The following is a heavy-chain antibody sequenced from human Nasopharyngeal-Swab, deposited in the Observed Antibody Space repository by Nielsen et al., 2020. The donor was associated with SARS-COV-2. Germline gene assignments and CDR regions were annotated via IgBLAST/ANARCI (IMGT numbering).Heavy chain of an antibody. Sequence: ASVKVSCKVSGYTLTELSMHWVRQAPGKGLEWMGGFDPEDGETIYAQKFQGRVTMTEDTSTDTAYMELSSLRSEDTAVYYCVREGLYRSSSDVDYWGQGTLVTVSS. J-gene: IGHJ4*02. CDR1: GYTLTELS. CDR3: VREGLYRSSSDVDY. CDR2: FDPEDGET. D-gene: IGHD6-6*01. V-gene: IGHV1-24*01.